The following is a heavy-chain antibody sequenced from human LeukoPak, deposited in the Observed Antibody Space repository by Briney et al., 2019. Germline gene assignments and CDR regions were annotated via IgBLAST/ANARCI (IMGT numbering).Heavy chain of an antibody. CDR1: GGSISSSNYY. J-gene: IGHJ6*03. D-gene: IGHD3-22*01. Sequence: PSETLSLTCTVSGGSISSSNYYWGWIRQPPGRGLEWIGSIYYSGSTYYNPSLKSRVTISVDTSKNQFSLKLSSVTAADTAVYYCASYYDSSGYYYRYYYYMDVWGKGTTVTVSS. CDR3: ASYYDSSGYYYRYYYYMDV. CDR2: IYYSGST. V-gene: IGHV4-39*01.